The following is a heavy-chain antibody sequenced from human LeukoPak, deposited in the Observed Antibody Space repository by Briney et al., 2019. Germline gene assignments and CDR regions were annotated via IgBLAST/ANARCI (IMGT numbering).Heavy chain of an antibody. CDR1: VYTFTGYY. CDR3: ASYPMYYYDSSGPKSEYFQH. V-gene: IGHV1-2*02. CDR2: INPISGGT. J-gene: IGHJ1*01. Sequence: GASVKVSCRASVYTFTGYYMHWVRQAPGEGLEWMGWINPISGGTNYAQKFQGRVTMTRDTSISTAYMELSRPRSDDTAVYYCASYPMYYYDSSGPKSEYFQHWGQGTLVTVSS. D-gene: IGHD3-22*01.